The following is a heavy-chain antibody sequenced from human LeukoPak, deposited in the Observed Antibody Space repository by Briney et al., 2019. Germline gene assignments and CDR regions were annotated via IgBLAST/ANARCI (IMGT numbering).Heavy chain of an antibody. CDR3: AIEMSTACDAFDI. CDR2: IRGGGVIT. CDR1: GFTFRNYA. J-gene: IGHJ3*02. V-gene: IGHV3-23*01. D-gene: IGHD4-11*01. Sequence: GGSLRLSCRASGFTFRNYAMDWVRQAPGKGLEWVSGIRGGGVITYYADSVKGRFTISRDNSKNTLFLQMNNLRAEDTAVYYCAIEMSTACDAFDIWARGTMVSVSS.